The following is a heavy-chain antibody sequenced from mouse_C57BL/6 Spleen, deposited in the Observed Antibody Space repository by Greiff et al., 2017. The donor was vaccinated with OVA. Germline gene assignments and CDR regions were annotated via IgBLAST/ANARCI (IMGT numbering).Heavy chain of an antibody. V-gene: IGHV1-55*01. CDR3: AREGEDYDVGTY. J-gene: IGHJ3*01. CDR2: IYPGSGST. D-gene: IGHD2-4*01. Sequence: QVQLQQPGAELVKPGASVKMSCKASGYTFTSYWITWVKQRPGQGLEWIGDIYPGSGSTNYNEKFKSKATLTVDTSSSTAYMQISSLTSEDSAVYYCAREGEDYDVGTYWGQGTLVTVSA. CDR1: GYTFTSYW.